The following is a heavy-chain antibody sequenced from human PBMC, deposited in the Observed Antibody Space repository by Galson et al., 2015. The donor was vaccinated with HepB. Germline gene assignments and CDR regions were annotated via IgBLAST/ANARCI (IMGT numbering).Heavy chain of an antibody. V-gene: IGHV1-46*03. CDR3: ARSAASGAAGLRRWFDP. D-gene: IGHD6-13*01. J-gene: IGHJ5*02. CDR2: INPSGGST. Sequence: SVKVSCKASGYTFTSYYMHWVRQAPGQGLEWMGIINPSGGSTSYAQKFQGRVTMTRDTSTSTVYMELSSLRSEDTAVYYCARSAASGAAGLRRWFDPWGQGTLVTVSS. CDR1: GYTFTSYY.